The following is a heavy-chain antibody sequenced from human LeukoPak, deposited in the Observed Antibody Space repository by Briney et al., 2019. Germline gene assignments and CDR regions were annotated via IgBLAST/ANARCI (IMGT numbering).Heavy chain of an antibody. CDR1: GGTFGDYA. V-gene: IGHV1-69*13. J-gene: IGHJ4*02. Sequence: ASVTVSCKASGGTFGDYAISWVRQAPGQGLEWMGGTIPLFDTANYAQKFQGRLTITADEPTSTAYMELSSLRSEDTAVYYCARETRKNAAGGTDFFDYWGQGTLVTVSS. CDR2: TIPLFDTA. D-gene: IGHD6-13*01. CDR3: ARETRKNAAGGTDFFDY.